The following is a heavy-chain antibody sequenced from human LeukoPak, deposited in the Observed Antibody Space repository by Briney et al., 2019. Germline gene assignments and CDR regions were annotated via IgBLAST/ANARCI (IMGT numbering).Heavy chain of an antibody. J-gene: IGHJ4*02. Sequence: GASVKVSCKASGYTFTSYGIRWGRQAPGQGLEWMGWISAYNGNTNYAQKLQGRVTMTTDTCTSTAYMELRSLRSDDTAVYYCARGWPRYYGSVSSDDWGQGTLVSVSS. V-gene: IGHV1-18*04. D-gene: IGHD3-10*01. CDR1: GYTFTSYG. CDR2: ISAYNGNT. CDR3: ARGWPRYYGSVSSDD.